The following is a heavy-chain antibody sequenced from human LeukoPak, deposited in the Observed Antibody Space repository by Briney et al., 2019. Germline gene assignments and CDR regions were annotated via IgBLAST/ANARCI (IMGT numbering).Heavy chain of an antibody. CDR2: IFYSGST. V-gene: IGHV4-59*01. Sequence: PSETLSLTCTVSGGSISSYYWSWIRQPPGKGLEWIGYIFYSGSTNYNPSLKSRVTISVDTSKNQFSLKLSSVTAADTAVYYCARAGGGYFDYWGQGALVTVSS. J-gene: IGHJ4*02. CDR3: ARAGGGYFDY. CDR1: GGSISSYY. D-gene: IGHD4-23*01.